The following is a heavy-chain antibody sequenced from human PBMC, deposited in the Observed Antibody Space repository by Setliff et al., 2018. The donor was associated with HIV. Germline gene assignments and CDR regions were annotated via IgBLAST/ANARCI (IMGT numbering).Heavy chain of an antibody. CDR3: SGYFDY. V-gene: IGHV3-23*01. CDR2: ISGSGGST. CDR1: GFTFSSYA. Sequence: PGGSLRLSCAASGFTFSSYAMSWVRQAPGKGLEWVSAISGSGGSTYYADSVKGRFTISRDKSKNTLYLQMSSLRVYGRGYFDTSGYFDYWGQGTPVTVSS. D-gene: IGHD3-22*01. J-gene: IGHJ4*02.